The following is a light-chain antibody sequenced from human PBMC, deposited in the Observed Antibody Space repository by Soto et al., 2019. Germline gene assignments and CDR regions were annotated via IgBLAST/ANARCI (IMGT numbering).Light chain of an antibody. CDR3: QQRSNWRGT. CDR1: QSVDSY. Sequence: EIVLTQSPATLSLSPGERATLSCRASQSVDSYLAWYQQKPGRAPRLLIYDTSIRATGFPARFSGSGSGTDFTLTIGSLEPEDFAVYYCQQRSNWRGTFGGGTKVEIK. J-gene: IGKJ4*01. CDR2: DTS. V-gene: IGKV3-11*01.